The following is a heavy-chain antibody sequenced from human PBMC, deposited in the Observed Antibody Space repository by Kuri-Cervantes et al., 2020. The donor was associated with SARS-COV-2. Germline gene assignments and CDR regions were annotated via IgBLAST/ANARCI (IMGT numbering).Heavy chain of an antibody. CDR2: IKSKTDGGTT. CDR3: AKGRIHHSDAFDI. J-gene: IGHJ3*02. CDR1: GFTFSNAW. V-gene: IGHV3-15*01. D-gene: IGHD1-14*01. Sequence: GGSLRLSCAASGFTFSNAWMSWVRQAPGKGLEWVGRIKSKTDGGTTDYAAPVKGRFTISRDDSKNTLYLQMNSLKTEDTAVYYCAKGRIHHSDAFDIWGQGTMVTVSS.